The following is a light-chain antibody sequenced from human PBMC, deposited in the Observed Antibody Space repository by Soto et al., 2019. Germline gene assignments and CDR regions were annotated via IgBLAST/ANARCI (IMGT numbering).Light chain of an antibody. CDR3: SSFAANDNVV. CDR2: EVN. Sequence: QSALTQPPSASGSPGQSVTISCTGTSSDVGAYDYVCWYQQHQGKAPKLKLYEVNKRPSGVPDRFSGSKSGNTASLTVSGLQAGDEADYYCSSFAANDNVVFGGGTKVTVL. J-gene: IGLJ3*02. CDR1: SSDVGAYDY. V-gene: IGLV2-8*01.